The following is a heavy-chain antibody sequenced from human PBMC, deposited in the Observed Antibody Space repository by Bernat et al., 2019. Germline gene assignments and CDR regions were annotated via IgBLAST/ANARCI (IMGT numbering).Heavy chain of an antibody. D-gene: IGHD6-25*01. J-gene: IGHJ4*02. V-gene: IGHV3-30-3*01. CDR3: ARAYSSVDGSDY. CDR1: GFTFSSYA. CDR2: ISYDGSNK. Sequence: QVQLVESGGGVVQPGRSLRLSCAAPGFTFSSYAMHWVRQAPGKGLEWVAVISYDGSNKYYADSVKGRFTISRDNSKNTLYLQMNSLRAEDTAVYYCARAYSSVDGSDYWGQGTLVTLSS.